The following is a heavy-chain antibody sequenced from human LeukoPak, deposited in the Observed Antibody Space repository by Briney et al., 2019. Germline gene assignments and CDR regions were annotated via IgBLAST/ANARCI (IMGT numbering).Heavy chain of an antibody. CDR2: IYASGTI. CDR3: ARYARGYSLDY. Sequence: PSETLSLACTVSGVSISNYYWSWIRQPAGKGLECIGRIYASGTINYNPSLRSRVTMSVDTSKNQFSLKLTSVTAADTAVYYCARYARGYSLDYWGQGTLVTVSS. CDR1: GVSISNYY. D-gene: IGHD5-18*01. J-gene: IGHJ4*02. V-gene: IGHV4-4*07.